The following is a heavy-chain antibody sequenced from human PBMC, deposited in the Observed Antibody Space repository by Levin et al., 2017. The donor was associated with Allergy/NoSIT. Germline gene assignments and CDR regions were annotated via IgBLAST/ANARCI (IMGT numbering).Heavy chain of an antibody. V-gene: IGHV3-30*18. J-gene: IGHJ6*02. CDR2: ISYDGSNK. D-gene: IGHD3-10*01. CDR1: GFTFSSYG. CDR3: AKVGDDYYYGMDV. Sequence: GESLKISCAASGFTFSSYGMHWVRQAPGKGLEWVAVISYDGSNKYYADSVKGRFTISRDNSKNTLYLQMNSLRAEDTAVYYCAKVGDDYYYGMDVWGQGTTVTVSS.